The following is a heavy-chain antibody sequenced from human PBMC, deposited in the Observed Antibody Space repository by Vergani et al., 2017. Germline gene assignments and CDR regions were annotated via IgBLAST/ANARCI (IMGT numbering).Heavy chain of an antibody. CDR3: ARGQGVYYDTTGYFNWFDP. J-gene: IGHJ5*02. V-gene: IGHV1-46*01. D-gene: IGHD3-22*01. CDR2: INPSGGST. CDR1: GYTFTSYY. Sequence: QVQLVQSGAEVKKPVASVKVSCKASGYTFTSYYMHWVRQAPGQGLEWMGIINPSGGSTSYAQKFQGRVTMTRDTSTSTVYRELSSLRSEDTAVYYCARGQGVYYDTTGYFNWFDPWGEGTLVTVSS.